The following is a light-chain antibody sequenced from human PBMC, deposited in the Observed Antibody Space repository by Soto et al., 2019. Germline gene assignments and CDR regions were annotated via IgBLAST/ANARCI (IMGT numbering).Light chain of an antibody. J-gene: IGKJ1*01. CDR3: QQASNWPRT. CDR1: QGVSSH. CDR2: GAS. Sequence: EIVFAQSPAPLSVSPGESGTLSCRARQGVSSHLGWFQQKPGQVPRLLIYGASHRVPGIPARFSGSGSGTEFTLTISGLQSEDFAVYYCQQASNWPRTFGQGTKVDIK. V-gene: IGKV3-15*01.